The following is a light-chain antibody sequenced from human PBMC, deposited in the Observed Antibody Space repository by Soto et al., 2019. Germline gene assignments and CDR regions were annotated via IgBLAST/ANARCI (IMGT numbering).Light chain of an antibody. Sequence: AIQLTQSPSSLSASVEDSVTITCRASQDIKTYLAWYQQKPGKAPKLLIYDASSLESGVPSRFSGSGSGTEFTLTISSLQPDDFATYYCQQYNSYSSTFGQGTKVDI. CDR2: DAS. J-gene: IGKJ1*01. CDR3: QQYNSYSST. V-gene: IGKV1-13*02. CDR1: QDIKTY.